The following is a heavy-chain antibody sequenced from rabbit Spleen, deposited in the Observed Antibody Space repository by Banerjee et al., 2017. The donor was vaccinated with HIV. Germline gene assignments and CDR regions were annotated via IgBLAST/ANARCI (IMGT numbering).Heavy chain of an antibody. Sequence: EESGGDLVKPEGSLTLTCKASGFDFSSSYWICWVRQAPGKGLEWIACIYAGSSGTTYYANWAKGRFTISRTSSTTVTLQMTSLTAADTATYFCARDTGSSFSTYGMDLWGPGTLVTVS. CDR2: IYAGSSGTT. CDR3: ARDTGSSFSTYGMDL. V-gene: IGHV1S45*01. D-gene: IGHD8-1*01. CDR1: GFDFSSSYW. J-gene: IGHJ6*01.